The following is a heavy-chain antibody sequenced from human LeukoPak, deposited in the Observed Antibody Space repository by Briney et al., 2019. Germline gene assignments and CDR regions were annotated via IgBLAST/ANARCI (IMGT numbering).Heavy chain of an antibody. D-gene: IGHD4-11*01. CDR2: VDPEDGET. V-gene: IGHV1-69-2*01. J-gene: IGHJ6*03. Sequence: ASVKVSCKASGYTFTDYYMHWVQQAPGKGLEWMGIVDPEDGETIYAEKFQGRVTITADTSTDTAYMELSSLRSEDTAVYYCATSLYSNHYYYYYYMDVWGKGTTVTVSS. CDR1: GYTFTDYY. CDR3: ATSLYSNHYYYYYYMDV.